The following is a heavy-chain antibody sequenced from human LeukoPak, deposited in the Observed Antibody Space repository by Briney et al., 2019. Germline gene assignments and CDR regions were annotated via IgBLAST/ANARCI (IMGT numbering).Heavy chain of an antibody. CDR1: GFTLGGHD. Sequence: PGGSLRLPCTASGFTLGGHDMHWVRQTTGDGLEWVAAVSAGHHAFCAGSVEGRFTVSREDAKNSLYLQMNSLRAGDTAVYYCVREARGYHYTYFDYWGQGSLVTVSS. CDR2: VSAGHHA. J-gene: IGHJ4*02. D-gene: IGHD5-18*01. V-gene: IGHV3-13*01. CDR3: VREARGYHYTYFDY.